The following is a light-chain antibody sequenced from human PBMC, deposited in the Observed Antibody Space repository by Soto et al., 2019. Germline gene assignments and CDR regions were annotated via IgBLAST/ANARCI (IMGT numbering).Light chain of an antibody. V-gene: IGKV3-15*01. CDR3: QQYNNWPWT. Sequence: MGLTQSPATLSVSKGERATLSCRASQSVDRYLAWYQQKPGQAPRLLIHGASTRAPGFPARFSGSGSGTDFTLTISSLQSEDFAVYYCQQYNNWPWTFCQGTKVDIK. CDR2: GAS. J-gene: IGKJ1*01. CDR1: QSVDRY.